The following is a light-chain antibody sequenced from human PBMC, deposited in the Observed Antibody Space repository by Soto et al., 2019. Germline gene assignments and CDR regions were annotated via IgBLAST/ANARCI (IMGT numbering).Light chain of an antibody. CDR2: EAS. V-gene: IGKV3-11*01. CDR3: PHRDSWTRT. CDR1: HSMSNRN. Sequence: IVLTQSPGTLYLSPGDSATLSWSASHSMSNRNVAWDQHKPGQAPRLLRDEASHRATGIPARFSGSGSGTEFTLTISGLEPEAFAVYYCPHRDSWTRTCGGGTKVEN. J-gene: IGKJ4*02.